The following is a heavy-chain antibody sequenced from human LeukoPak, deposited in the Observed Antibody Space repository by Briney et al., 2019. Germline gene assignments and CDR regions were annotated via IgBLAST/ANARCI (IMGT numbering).Heavy chain of an antibody. CDR2: IRSKANSYAT. J-gene: IGHJ4*02. D-gene: IGHD5-24*01. V-gene: IGHV3-73*01. CDR3: AKDRVQDRDGYNLGPFVG. CDR1: GFTFSGSA. Sequence: GGSLRLSCAASGFTFSGSAMHWVRQASGKGLEWVGRIRSKANSYATAYAASVKGRFTISRDDSKNTAYLQMNSLRAEDTAVYYCAKDRVQDRDGYNLGPFVGWGQGTLVTVPS.